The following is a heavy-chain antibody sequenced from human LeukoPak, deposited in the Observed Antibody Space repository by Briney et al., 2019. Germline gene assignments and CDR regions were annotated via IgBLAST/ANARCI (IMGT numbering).Heavy chain of an antibody. J-gene: IGHJ6*03. Sequence: ASVKVSCKASGYTFTSYYMHWVRQAPGQGLEWVGIINPSGGSTSYAQKFQGRVTMTRDMSTSTVYMELSSLRSEDTAVYYCARDLHSSGWYRVPYYYYYYMDVWGKGTTVTVSS. D-gene: IGHD6-19*01. CDR1: GYTFTSYY. CDR3: ARDLHSSGWYRVPYYYYYYMDV. V-gene: IGHV1-46*01. CDR2: INPSGGST.